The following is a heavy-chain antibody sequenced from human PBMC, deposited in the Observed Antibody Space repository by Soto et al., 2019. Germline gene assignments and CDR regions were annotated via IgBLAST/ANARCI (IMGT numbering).Heavy chain of an antibody. J-gene: IGHJ4*02. D-gene: IGHD3-22*01. V-gene: IGHV1-46*01. Sequence: ASVKVSCKASGFSFSDYFMHWVRQAPGQGLEWMGIINPSGDSRNYAQKFQGRVTITRDTSTSTVYMDLSSLRYEDTAVYYCAKSRYSDSSGDFYDYWGQGTLVTVSS. CDR2: INPSGDSR. CDR1: GFSFSDYF. CDR3: AKSRYSDSSGDFYDY.